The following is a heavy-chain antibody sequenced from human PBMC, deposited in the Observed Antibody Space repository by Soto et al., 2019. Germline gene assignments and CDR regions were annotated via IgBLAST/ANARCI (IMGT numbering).Heavy chain of an antibody. CDR3: ARQPLTGLDALVV. CDR2: IDPSDSYT. J-gene: IGHJ6*02. Sequence: GESLKISCTGSGYSFTNYWISWVRQMPWKGLEWMARIDPSDSYTNYSPSFQGHVTISADKSISTAYLQWSSLKASDNAMYYCARQPLTGLDALVVWCQGTTVTVSS. V-gene: IGHV5-10-1*01. CDR1: GYSFTNYW. D-gene: IGHD3-16*01.